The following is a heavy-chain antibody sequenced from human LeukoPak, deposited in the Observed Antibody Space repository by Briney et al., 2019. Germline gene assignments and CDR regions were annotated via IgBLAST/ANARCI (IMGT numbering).Heavy chain of an antibody. CDR3: ARDNYGDYVRTNYYYGMDV. D-gene: IGHD4-17*01. CDR2: IWYDGSNR. V-gene: IGHV3-33*01. CDR1: GFTFSSYG. Sequence: PGRSLRLSCAASGFTFSSYGMHWVRQASGKGLEWVAVIWYDGSNRYYTDSVKGRFTISRDNSKNTLYLQMSSLRAEDTAVYYCARDNYGDYVRTNYYYGMDVWGQGTTVTVSS. J-gene: IGHJ6*02.